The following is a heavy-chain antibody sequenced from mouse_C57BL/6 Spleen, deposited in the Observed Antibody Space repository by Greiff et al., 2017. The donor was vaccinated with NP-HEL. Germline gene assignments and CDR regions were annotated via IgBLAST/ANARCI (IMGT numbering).Heavy chain of an antibody. Sequence: VQLQQSGAELVKPGASVKMSCKASGYTFTSYWITWVKQRPGQGLEWIGDIYPGSGSTNYNEKFKSKATLTVDTSSSTAYMQLSSLTSADSAVYYCARDYDYEGFAYGGQGTLVTVSA. CDR2: IYPGSGST. J-gene: IGHJ3*01. D-gene: IGHD2-4*01. CDR3: ARDYDYEGFAY. V-gene: IGHV1-55*01. CDR1: GYTFTSYW.